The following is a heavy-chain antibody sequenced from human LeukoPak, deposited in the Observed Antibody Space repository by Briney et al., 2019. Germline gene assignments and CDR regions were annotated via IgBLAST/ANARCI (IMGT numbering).Heavy chain of an antibody. Sequence: PGGSLLLSCAVSGFIISNYWMTWVRPAPGKGLEWVANIKQDGSEKNDVDSVKGRFTISRDNAKNSVFLQMNSLRVEDTAVYYCAMVDGGGQGTTVTVS. CDR2: IKQDGSEK. CDR3: AMVDG. CDR1: GFIISNYW. J-gene: IGHJ6*02. V-gene: IGHV3-7*01.